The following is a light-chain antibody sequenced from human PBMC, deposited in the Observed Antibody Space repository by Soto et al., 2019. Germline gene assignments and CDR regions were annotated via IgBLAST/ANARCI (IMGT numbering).Light chain of an antibody. J-gene: IGKJ4*01. Sequence: DIQMTQSPSSLSASVGDRVTITCQASQDISDYLNWYQQKPGKAPKLLIYDASNLEPGAPSRFSGGGFGTDFSFTISSLQAEDIGTYYCQQYDNVPLTFAGGTKLEIK. CDR3: QQYDNVPLT. CDR2: DAS. CDR1: QDISDY. V-gene: IGKV1-33*01.